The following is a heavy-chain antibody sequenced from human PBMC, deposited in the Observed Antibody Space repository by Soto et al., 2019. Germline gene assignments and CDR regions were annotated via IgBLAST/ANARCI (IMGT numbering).Heavy chain of an antibody. Sequence: VGSLRLSCASSGFTFSNSLMSWVRQAPGKGLEWVGRIKSKTDGGTTDYAAPVKGRFTISRDDSKNTLYLQMNSLKTEDTAVYYCTKVMVRGVIDYWGKGTLV. CDR2: IKSKTDGGTT. CDR3: TKVMVRGVIDY. CDR1: GFTFSNSL. D-gene: IGHD3-10*01. V-gene: IGHV3-15*01. J-gene: IGHJ4*02.